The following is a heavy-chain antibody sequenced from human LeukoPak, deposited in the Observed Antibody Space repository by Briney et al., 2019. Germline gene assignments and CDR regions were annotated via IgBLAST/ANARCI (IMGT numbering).Heavy chain of an antibody. CDR1: GFTVNNNY. J-gene: IGHJ6*02. CDR3: ARLGYCSGGSCYLKGMDV. Sequence: PGGSLRLSCAASGFTVNNNYMTWVRQAPGKGLEWVSVIYSSGSRNYADSVKGRFIISRDNSKNTLYLQMNSLRAEDTAVYYCARLGYCSGGSCYLKGMDVWGQGTTVTVSS. CDR2: IYSSGSR. V-gene: IGHV3-53*01. D-gene: IGHD2-15*01.